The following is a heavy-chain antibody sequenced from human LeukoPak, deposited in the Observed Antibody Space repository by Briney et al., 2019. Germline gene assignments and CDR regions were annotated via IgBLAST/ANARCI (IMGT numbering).Heavy chain of an antibody. J-gene: IGHJ4*02. Sequence: GGSLRLSCAASGFTFSSNWMHWVRQAPGKGLVWVSRINEDGSTTNYADSVKGRSTIFRDNSKNTLYLQMNSLRAEDTALYYCVRDLGGRSGHWGQGTLVTVSA. CDR3: VRDLGGRSGH. CDR1: GFTFSSNW. CDR2: INEDGSTT. D-gene: IGHD1-26*01. V-gene: IGHV3-74*01.